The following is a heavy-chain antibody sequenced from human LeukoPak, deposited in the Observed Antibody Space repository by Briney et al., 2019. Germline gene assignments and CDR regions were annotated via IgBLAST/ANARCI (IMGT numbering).Heavy chain of an antibody. D-gene: IGHD3-3*01. Sequence: GGSLRLSCAASGFTFSSYAIHWVRQAPGKGLEWVAVISYDGSNKYYADSVKGRFTISRDNSKNTLYLQMNSLRAEDTAVYYCASTTLWSGYFYGMDVWGQGTTVTVSS. J-gene: IGHJ6*02. CDR2: ISYDGSNK. V-gene: IGHV3-30-3*01. CDR1: GFTFSSYA. CDR3: ASTTLWSGYFYGMDV.